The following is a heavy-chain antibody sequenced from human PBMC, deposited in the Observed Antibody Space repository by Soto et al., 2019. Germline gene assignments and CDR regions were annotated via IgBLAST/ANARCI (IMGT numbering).Heavy chain of an antibody. CDR2: IYSVGST. CDR3: ASAVVVWGSYRLVPGFQYFDL. D-gene: IGHD3-16*02. J-gene: IGHJ2*01. CDR1: GFTVSSNY. V-gene: IGHV3-66*01. Sequence: EVQLVESGGGLVQPGGSLRLSCAASGFTVSSNYMSWVRQAPGKGLEWVSVIYSVGSTYYADSVKGRFTISRDNSKNTLYLQMNSLKAEDTAVYYCASAVVVWGSYRLVPGFQYFDLWGRGTLVTVSS.